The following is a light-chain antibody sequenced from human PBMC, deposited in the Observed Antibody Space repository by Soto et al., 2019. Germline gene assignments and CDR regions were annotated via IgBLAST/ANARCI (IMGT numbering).Light chain of an antibody. Sequence: QSALTQPASVSGSPGQSITISCTGTSSDVGGYNYVSWYQQHPGNAPKLMIYDVSNRPSGVSNRFSGSKSGNTASLTISGLQAEDEADYHCSSYTTSSTLVVFGGGTKVNVL. J-gene: IGLJ2*01. V-gene: IGLV2-14*01. CDR3: SSYTTSSTLVV. CDR1: SSDVGGYNY. CDR2: DVS.